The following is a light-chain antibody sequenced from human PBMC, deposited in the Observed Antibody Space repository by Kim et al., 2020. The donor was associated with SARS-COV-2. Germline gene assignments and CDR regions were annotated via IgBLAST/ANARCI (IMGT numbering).Light chain of an antibody. J-gene: IGKJ4*01. CDR1: QSFTSK. CDR3: QQYYSWPLT. V-gene: IGKV3-15*01. CDR2: DTS. Sequence: EIVMTQFPATLSVSPGERATLSCRASQSFTSKLAWFQQKPGRAPRLLIYDTSTRATGIPARFSGSGSGTEFTLTISSLQSEYFAVYYCQQYYSWPLTFGGGTKVDIK.